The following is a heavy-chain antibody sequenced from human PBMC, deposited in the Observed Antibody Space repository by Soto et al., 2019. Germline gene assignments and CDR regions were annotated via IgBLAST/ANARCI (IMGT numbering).Heavy chain of an antibody. D-gene: IGHD1-1*01. J-gene: IGHJ4*02. CDR2: ISDSGGST. CDR3: AKDSTFATGTFDY. Sequence: GGSLRLSCAASGFTFSSYAMSWVRQAPGKGLEWVSAISDSGGSTYYADSVKGRFTISRDNSKNTLYLQMNSLRAEDTAVYYCAKDSTFATGTFDYWGQGTLVTVSS. CDR1: GFTFSSYA. V-gene: IGHV3-23*01.